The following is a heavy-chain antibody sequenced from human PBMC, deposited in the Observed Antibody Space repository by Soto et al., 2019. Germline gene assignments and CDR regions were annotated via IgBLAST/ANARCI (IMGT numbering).Heavy chain of an antibody. D-gene: IGHD2-15*01. V-gene: IGHV3-23*01. CDR2: ISGSGGST. Sequence: GGSLRLSCAASGFTFSSYAMSWVRQAPGKGLEWVSAISGSGGSTYYADSVKGRFTFSRDNSRNTMSLQMNSLRVEDTAIYYCARWGCSGSNCNLNQRSFDLWGQGTLVTVSS. CDR1: GFTFSSYA. CDR3: ARWGCSGSNCNLNQRSFDL. J-gene: IGHJ4*02.